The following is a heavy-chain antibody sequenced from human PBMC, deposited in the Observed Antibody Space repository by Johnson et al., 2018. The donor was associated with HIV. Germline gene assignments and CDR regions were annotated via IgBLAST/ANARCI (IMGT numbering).Heavy chain of an antibody. CDR2: IGASGITT. V-gene: IGHV3-23*04. CDR3: ARVNSAAAFDI. D-gene: IGHD1-1*01. J-gene: IGHJ3*02. CDR1: GFTFRNYA. Sequence: VQLVESGGGVVRPGGSLRLSCAASGFTFRNYAMSWVRQAPGKGMEWVSGIGASGITTYYADSVKGRFTISRDNSKNTLYLQMNSLRAEDTALYYCARVNSAAAFDIWGQGTMVTVSS.